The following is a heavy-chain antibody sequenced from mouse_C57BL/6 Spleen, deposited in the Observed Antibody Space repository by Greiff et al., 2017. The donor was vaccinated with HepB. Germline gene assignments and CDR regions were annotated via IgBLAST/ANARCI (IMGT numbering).Heavy chain of an antibody. D-gene: IGHD2-4*01. J-gene: IGHJ3*01. V-gene: IGHV1-59*01. CDR2: IDPSDSYT. Sequence: VQLQQPGAELVRPGTSVKLSCKASGYTFTSYWMHWVKQRPGQGLEWIGVIDPSDSYTNYNQKFKGKATLTVDTSSSTAYMQLSSLTSEDSAVYYCARPYDYDEGAFAYWGQGTLVTVSA. CDR1: GYTFTSYW. CDR3: ARPYDYDEGAFAY.